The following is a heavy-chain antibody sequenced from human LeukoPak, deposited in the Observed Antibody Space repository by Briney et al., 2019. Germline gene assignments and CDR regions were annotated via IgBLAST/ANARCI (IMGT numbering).Heavy chain of an antibody. V-gene: IGHV4-31*03. J-gene: IGHJ2*01. CDR3: ARVFGGNSGFSRPDRYFDL. CDR2: IDYSGST. D-gene: IGHD4-23*01. Sequence: PSQTLSLTCTVSGGSISSGGYYWSWIRQHPGKGLEGIGYIDYSGSTYYNPSLKSRVTISVDTSKNQFSLKLSSVTAADTAVYYCARVFGGNSGFSRPDRYFDLWGRGTLVTVSS. CDR1: GGSISSGGYY.